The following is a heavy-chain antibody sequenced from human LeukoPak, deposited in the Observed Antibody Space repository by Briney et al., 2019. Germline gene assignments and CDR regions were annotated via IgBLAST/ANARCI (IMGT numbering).Heavy chain of an antibody. Sequence: SETLSLTCTLAGGSISSGSYYWSWIRQPAGKGLEWIGRIYTSGSTNYNPSLKSRVTISVDTSKNQFSLKLSSVTAADTAVYYCARLHQDPDYGDYVFDIWGQGTMVTVSS. CDR1: GGSISSGSYY. V-gene: IGHV4-61*02. D-gene: IGHD4-17*01. CDR3: ARLHQDPDYGDYVFDI. CDR2: IYTSGST. J-gene: IGHJ3*02.